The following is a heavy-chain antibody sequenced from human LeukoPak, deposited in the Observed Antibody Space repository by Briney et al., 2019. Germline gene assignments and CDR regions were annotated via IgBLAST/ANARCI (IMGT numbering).Heavy chain of an antibody. CDR3: AREGCISNSCHVIGDDNWFDP. CDR2: INPNSGGT. CDR1: GYTFTSYH. J-gene: IGHJ5*02. V-gene: IGHV1-2*02. Sequence: ASVKVSCKASGYTFTSYHMHWVRQAPGRGLEWMGWINPNSGGTNYAQKFQGRVTMTRDTSISTLYMDLSRLTSDDTAVYYCAREGCISNSCHVIGDDNWFDPWGQGTLLTVSS. D-gene: IGHD2-2*01.